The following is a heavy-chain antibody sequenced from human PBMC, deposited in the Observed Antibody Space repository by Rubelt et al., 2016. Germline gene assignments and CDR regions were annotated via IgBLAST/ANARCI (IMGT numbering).Heavy chain of an antibody. CDR2: IYYSGST. V-gene: IGHV4-59*08. D-gene: IGHD6-19*01. CDR1: GGSISSYY. CDR3: ARQEGIAVARLTHFDP. J-gene: IGHJ5*02. Sequence: QVQLQESSPGLVKPSETLSLTCTVSGGSISSYYWSWIRQPPGKGLEWIGYIYYSGSTNYNPSLKSRFTISVDTSKNQFSLKLSSVTAADTAVYYCARQEGIAVARLTHFDPWGQGTLVTVSS.